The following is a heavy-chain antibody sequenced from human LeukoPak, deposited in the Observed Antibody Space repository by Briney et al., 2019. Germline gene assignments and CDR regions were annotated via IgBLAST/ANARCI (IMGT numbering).Heavy chain of an antibody. J-gene: IGHJ5*02. D-gene: IGHD6-13*01. CDR1: GGSLSGYY. CDR3: ASLPCHSVAAAGRDNWFDP. CDR2: INHSGST. Sequence: PSETLSLTCAVYGGSLSGYYWSWIRQPPGKGLEWIGEINHSGSTNYNPSLKSRVTISVDTSKNQFSLKLSSVTAADTAVYYCASLPCHSVAAAGRDNWFDPWGQGTLVTVSS. V-gene: IGHV4-34*01.